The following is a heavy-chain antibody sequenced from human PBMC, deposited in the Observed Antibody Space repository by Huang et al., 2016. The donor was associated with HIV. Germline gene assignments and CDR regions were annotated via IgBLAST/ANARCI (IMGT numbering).Heavy chain of an antibody. D-gene: IGHD3-22*01. CDR1: GGTFSSSA. J-gene: IGHJ4*02. V-gene: IGHV1-69*01. CDR2: IIPIFGTA. CDR3: AREFYYDSSGYYFDY. Sequence: QVQLVQSGAEVKKPGSSVKVSCKASGGTFSSSAINWVRQAPGQGLEWQGGIIPIFGTANYAQKFQGRSTITADESTSTAYMELSSLRSEDTAVYYCAREFYYDSSGYYFDYWGQGTLVTVSS.